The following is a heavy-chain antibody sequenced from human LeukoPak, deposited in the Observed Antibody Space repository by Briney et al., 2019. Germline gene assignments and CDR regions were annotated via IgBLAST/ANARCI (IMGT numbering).Heavy chain of an antibody. V-gene: IGHV1-18*01. CDR1: GYTFTSYG. J-gene: IGHJ4*02. CDR3: ARYIAVAGTAVY. CDR2: ISAYNGKT. D-gene: IGHD6-19*01. Sequence: ASVKVCCKASGYTFTSYGISWVRQAAGQGREWMGWISAYNGKTNYAQKLQGRVTMTTDTSTSTAYLELRSLRSDDTAVYYCARYIAVAGTAVYWGQGTLVTVSS.